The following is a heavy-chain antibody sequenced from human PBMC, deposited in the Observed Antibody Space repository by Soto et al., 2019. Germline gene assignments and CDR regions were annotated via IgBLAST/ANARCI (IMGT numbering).Heavy chain of an antibody. Sequence: ASVKVSCTASGYTFTSYAMHWVRQAPGQRLEWMGWINAGNGNTKYSQKFQGRVTITRDTSASTAYMELSSLRSEDTAVYYCARESDYEAVDYWGQGTLVTVSS. CDR1: GYTFTSYA. CDR2: INAGNGNT. CDR3: ARESDYEAVDY. D-gene: IGHD4-17*01. J-gene: IGHJ4*02. V-gene: IGHV1-3*01.